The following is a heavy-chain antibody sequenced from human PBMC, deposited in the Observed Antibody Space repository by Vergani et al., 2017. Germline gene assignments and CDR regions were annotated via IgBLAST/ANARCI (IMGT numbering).Heavy chain of an antibody. J-gene: IGHJ5*02. V-gene: IGHV4-59*01. Sequence: QVQLQESGPGLVKPSETLSLTCTVSGGSIRSYYSGWIRQPPGKGLEWIGNSGGTTYNPALMSRVTISVNTSTNRFSLKLTSVTPADTAVYYCARDSNWFDPWGQGTLVTVSS. CDR2: NSGGT. CDR3: ARDSNWFDP. CDR1: GGSIRSYY.